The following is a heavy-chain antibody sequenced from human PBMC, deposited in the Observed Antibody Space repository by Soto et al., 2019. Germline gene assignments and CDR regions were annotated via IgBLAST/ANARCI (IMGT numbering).Heavy chain of an antibody. J-gene: IGHJ6*02. CDR1: GFTFSSYG. CDR2: ISYDGSNK. D-gene: IGHD6-19*01. CDR3: VKDGSSGWPYYYGLDV. V-gene: IGHV3-30*18. Sequence: GGSLRLSCAASGFTFSSYGMHWVRQAPGKGLGWVAVISYDGSNKYYADSVKGRFTISRDNSRNTLYLQMSSLRAEDTAVYYCVKDGSSGWPYYYGLDVWGQGTTVTVSS.